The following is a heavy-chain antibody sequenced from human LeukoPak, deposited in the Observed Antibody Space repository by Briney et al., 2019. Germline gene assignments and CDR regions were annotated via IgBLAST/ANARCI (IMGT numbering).Heavy chain of an antibody. J-gene: IGHJ5*02. CDR3: ARGSSGWLQRGLGWFDP. CDR1: GGTFSSYA. CDR2: IIPIFGTA. Sequence: GASVKVSCEASGGTFSSYAISWVRQAPGQGLEWMGGIIPIFGTANYAQKFQGRVTITADESTSTAYMELSSLRSEDTAVYYCARGSSGWLQRGLGWFDPWGQGTLVTVSS. D-gene: IGHD6-19*01. V-gene: IGHV1-69*01.